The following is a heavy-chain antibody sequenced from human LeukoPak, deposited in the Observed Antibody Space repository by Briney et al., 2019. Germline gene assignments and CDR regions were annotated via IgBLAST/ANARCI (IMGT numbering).Heavy chain of an antibody. J-gene: IGHJ4*02. CDR1: GFAFSSYA. D-gene: IGHD1-26*01. CDR3: AKDASTVGATSFDY. V-gene: IGHV3-30-3*01. CDR2: VSYDGGSK. Sequence: GGSLRLSCAASGFAFSSYAMHWVRQGPGKGLEWVALVSYDGGSKYYADSVRGRITISRDNSKNTLYLQMNSLRAEDTAIYYCAKDASTVGATSFDYWGQGTLVTVSS.